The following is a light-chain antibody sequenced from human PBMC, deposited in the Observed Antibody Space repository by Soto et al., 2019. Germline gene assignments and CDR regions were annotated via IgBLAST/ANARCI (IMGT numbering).Light chain of an antibody. V-gene: IGLV2-14*01. CDR1: SSDIGGYNF. Sequence: QSALTQPASVSGSPGQSITISCSGTSSDIGGYNFVSWYQHHPGKVPKLIIYEVTYRPSGVSYRFAGSKSGNTASLTISGLQADDEADDYCTSYTNSSVYVVFGGRTQLTVL. CDR2: EVT. CDR3: TSYTNSSVYVV. J-gene: IGLJ2*01.